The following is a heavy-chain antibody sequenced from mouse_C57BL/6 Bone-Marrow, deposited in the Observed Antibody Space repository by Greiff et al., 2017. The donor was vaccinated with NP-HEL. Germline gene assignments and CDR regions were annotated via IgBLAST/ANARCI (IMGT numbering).Heavy chain of an antibody. CDR2: INPSNGGT. Sequence: QVQLQQPGTELVKPGASVKLSCKASGYTFTSYWMHWVKQRPGQGLEWIGNINPSNGGTNYNEKFKSKATLTVDKSSSTAYMQLSSLTSEDSAVYYGARRGVTTVVAGRGTYAIDYWGQGTSVTVSS. CDR3: ARRGVTTVVAGRGTYAIDY. J-gene: IGHJ4*01. CDR1: GYTFTSYW. V-gene: IGHV1-53*01. D-gene: IGHD1-1*01.